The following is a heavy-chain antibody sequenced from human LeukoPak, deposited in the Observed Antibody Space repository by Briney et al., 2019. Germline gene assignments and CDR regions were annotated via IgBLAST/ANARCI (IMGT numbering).Heavy chain of an antibody. CDR3: ALAPNSNWFDF. Sequence: PSETLSLTCSVSGDSTSNFYWNWLRQSPGKGLEWIGNIHYSGSSNYNPSLKSRVTISIDTSRRQFFLKLSSVTAADTAVYYCALAPNSNWFDFWGQGTLVTVSS. J-gene: IGHJ5*01. CDR1: GDSTSNFY. CDR2: IHYSGSS. D-gene: IGHD2-8*01. V-gene: IGHV4-59*12.